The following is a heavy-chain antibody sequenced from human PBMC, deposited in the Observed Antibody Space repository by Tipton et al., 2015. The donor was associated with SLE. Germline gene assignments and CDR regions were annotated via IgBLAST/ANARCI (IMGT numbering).Heavy chain of an antibody. CDR3: ARGIMGDHDY. D-gene: IGHD3-16*01. CDR1: GGSISNYY. V-gene: IGHV4-4*09. Sequence: TLSLTCTVSGGSISNYYWSWIRQPPGKALEWIGFIYNGGRTRYNPSLESRVTMSVDTSKNQFSLKLRSVTAADTALYYCARGIMGDHDYWGQGILVTVSS. CDR2: IYNGGRT. J-gene: IGHJ4*02.